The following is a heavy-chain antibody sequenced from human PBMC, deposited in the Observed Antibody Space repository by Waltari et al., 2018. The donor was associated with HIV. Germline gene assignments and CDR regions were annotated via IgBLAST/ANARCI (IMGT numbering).Heavy chain of an antibody. V-gene: IGHV3-9*01. CDR3: AKDTHSSGWYGELVY. CDR2: ISWNSGST. J-gene: IGHJ4*02. Sequence: EVKLVESGGGLVQPGRSLRLACAASGFTFGVFCIDWVRQVPGKGREWVSGISWNSGSTGYADSVKGRFTISRDNAKNSLYLQMNSLRAEDTALYYCAKDTHSSGWYGELVYWGQGTLVTVSS. CDR1: GFTFGVFC. D-gene: IGHD6-19*01.